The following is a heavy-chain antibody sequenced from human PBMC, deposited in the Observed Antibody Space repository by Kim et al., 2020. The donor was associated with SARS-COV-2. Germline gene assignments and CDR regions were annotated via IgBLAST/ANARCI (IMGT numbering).Heavy chain of an antibody. J-gene: IGHJ4*02. D-gene: IGHD6-13*01. V-gene: IGHV1-3*01. CDR2: NT. CDR3: ARWSQQPVDY. Sequence: NTKYSQTFQGRVTITRDTSASTAYMELSSLRSEDTAVYYCARWSQQPVDYWGQGTLVTVSS.